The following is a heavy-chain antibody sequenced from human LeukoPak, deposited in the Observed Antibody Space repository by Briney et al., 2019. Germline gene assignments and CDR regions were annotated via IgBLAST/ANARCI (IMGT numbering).Heavy chain of an antibody. CDR2: INSDGSST. J-gene: IGHJ4*02. D-gene: IGHD2-2*01. CDR3: ARGGSSTSAFDY. V-gene: IGHV3-74*01. Sequence: GGPLRLSCAASGFTFSSYWMHWVRQAPGKGLVWVSRINSDGSSTSYADSVKGRFTISRDNAKNTLYLQMNSLRAEDTAVYYCARGGSSTSAFDYWGQGTLVTVSS. CDR1: GFTFSSYW.